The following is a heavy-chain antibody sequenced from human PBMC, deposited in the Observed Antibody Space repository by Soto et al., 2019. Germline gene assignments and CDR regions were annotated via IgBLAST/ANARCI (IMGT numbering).Heavy chain of an antibody. V-gene: IGHV3-53*01. CDR2: IYNDGTT. J-gene: IGHJ6*02. D-gene: IGHD3-10*01. CDR1: GLPVAGSY. CDR3: VRPLPSGQTHARDV. Sequence: GSLRLSCVASGLPVAGSYMAWVRQAPGKGLEWASVIYNDGTTYYSQSVEGRFTISRDTSKNTLYLQMDRLRDEDTAVYYCVRPLPSGQTHARDVWGQGTTVTV.